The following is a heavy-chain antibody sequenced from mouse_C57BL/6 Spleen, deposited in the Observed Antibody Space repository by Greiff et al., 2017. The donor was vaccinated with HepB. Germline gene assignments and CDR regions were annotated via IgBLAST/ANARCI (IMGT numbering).Heavy chain of an antibody. J-gene: IGHJ2*01. V-gene: IGHV1-22*01. Sequence: EVQLQQSGPELVKPGASVKMSCKASGYTFTDYNMHWVKQSHGKSLEWIGYINPNNGGTSYNQKFKGKATLTVNKSSSTAYMELRSLTSEDSAVYYCARDYYYGSSSFYYWGQGTTLTVSS. CDR2: INPNNGGT. D-gene: IGHD1-1*01. CDR3: ARDYYYGSSSFYY. CDR1: GYTFTDYN.